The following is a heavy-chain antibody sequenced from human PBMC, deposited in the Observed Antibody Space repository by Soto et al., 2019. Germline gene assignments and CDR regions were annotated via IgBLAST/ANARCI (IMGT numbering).Heavy chain of an antibody. CDR2: INHSGST. J-gene: IGHJ6*02. D-gene: IGHD5-18*01. Sequence: QVQLQQWGAGLLKPSETLPLTCAVYGGSFSGYYWSWIRQPPGKGLEWIGEINHSGSTNYNPSLKSRVTISVDTSKNQFSLKLSSVTAADTAVYYCARVCRRGYSYGRKGYYYYGMDVWGQGTTVTVSS. CDR3: ARVCRRGYSYGRKGYYYYGMDV. CDR1: GGSFSGYY. V-gene: IGHV4-34*01.